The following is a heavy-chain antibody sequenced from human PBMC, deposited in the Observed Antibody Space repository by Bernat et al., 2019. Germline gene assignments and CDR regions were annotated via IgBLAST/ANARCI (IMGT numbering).Heavy chain of an antibody. CDR1: GFTFSNYG. J-gene: IGHJ4*02. CDR2: IWYDGTNK. CDR3: ARDPGSTTTGIDY. V-gene: IGHV3-33*01. Sequence: QVQLVESGGGVVQPGRSLRISCAASGFTFSNYGMHWVRQAPGKGLEWVAVIWYDGTNKYYADSVKGRFNISRDNSKNTLYLQMNSLRAEDTAVYYCARDPGSTTTGIDYWGQGTLVTVSS. D-gene: IGHD1-1*01.